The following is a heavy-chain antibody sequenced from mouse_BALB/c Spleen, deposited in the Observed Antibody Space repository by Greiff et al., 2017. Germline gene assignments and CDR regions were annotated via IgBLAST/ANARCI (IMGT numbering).Heavy chain of an antibody. Sequence: EVQRVESGGGLVKPGGSLKLSCAASGFAFSSYDMSWVRQTPEKRLEWVAYISSGGGSTYYPDTVKGRFTISRDNAKNTLYLQMSSLKSEDTAMYYCARHLNYYGSSFAYWGQGTLVTVSA. V-gene: IGHV5-12-1*01. J-gene: IGHJ3*01. CDR2: ISSGGGST. CDR1: GFAFSSYD. CDR3: ARHLNYYGSSFAY. D-gene: IGHD1-2*01.